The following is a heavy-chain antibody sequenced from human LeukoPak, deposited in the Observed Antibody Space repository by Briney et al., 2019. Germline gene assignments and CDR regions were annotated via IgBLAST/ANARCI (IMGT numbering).Heavy chain of an antibody. CDR1: GGSISSSSYY. CDR3: ARFGTRYSSSTPDY. J-gene: IGHJ4*02. Sequence: PSETLSLTCTVSGGSISSSSYYWGWLRQPPGTGLEWIGSIYYSGSTYYNPSLKSRVTISVDTSKNQFSLKLSSVTAADTAVYYCARFGTRYSSSTPDYWGQGTLVTVSS. D-gene: IGHD6-13*01. V-gene: IGHV4-39*01. CDR2: IYYSGST.